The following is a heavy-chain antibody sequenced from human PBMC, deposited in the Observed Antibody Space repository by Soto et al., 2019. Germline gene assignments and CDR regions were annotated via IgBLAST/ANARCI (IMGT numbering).Heavy chain of an antibody. CDR1: GFTFSDHH. CDR2: ARNKANSYTT. J-gene: IGHJ4*02. Sequence: EVQLVESGGGLVKPGRSLRLSCAASGFTFSDHHMDWVRQAPGKGLEWVGRARNKANSYTTAYAESVKGRFTISRDDSKNSLSQQLNILKTEDTDVYFCARLMGTNFDLWGQGTLVSVSS. CDR3: ARLMGTNFDL. V-gene: IGHV3-72*01. D-gene: IGHD2-8*01.